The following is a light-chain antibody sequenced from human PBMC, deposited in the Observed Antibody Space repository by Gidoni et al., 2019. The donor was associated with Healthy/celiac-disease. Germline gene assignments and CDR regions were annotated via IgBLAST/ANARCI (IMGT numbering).Light chain of an antibody. CDR2: LGS. J-gene: IGKJ2*01. Sequence: DIVMTQSPLSLPVTPGEPASISCRSSQSLLHSNGYNYLDWYLQKPGQSPQLLIYLGSNRASGVPYRFSGSGSGTDFTLKISRVEAEDVGVYYYMQALHAPPTFGQGTKLEIK. V-gene: IGKV2-28*01. CDR3: MQALHAPPT. CDR1: QSLLHSNGYNY.